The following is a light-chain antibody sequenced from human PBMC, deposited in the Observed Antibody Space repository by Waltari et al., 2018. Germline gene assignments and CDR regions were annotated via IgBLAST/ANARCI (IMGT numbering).Light chain of an antibody. Sequence: AIQLTQSPSSLSASVGHRSTITCRASQDIASALAWYVQKPGKAPQLLIYDASTLESGVPSRFSGSGSGTDFTLSISGLQPEDFATYYCQQFINYPLTFGPGTTVDIK. CDR2: DAS. CDR1: QDIASA. J-gene: IGKJ3*01. CDR3: QQFINYPLT. V-gene: IGKV1D-13*01.